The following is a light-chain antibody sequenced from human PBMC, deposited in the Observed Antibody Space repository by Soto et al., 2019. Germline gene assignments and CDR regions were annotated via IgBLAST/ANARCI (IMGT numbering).Light chain of an antibody. CDR2: GAS. Sequence: EIVLTQSPATLSLSPGERATLSCRASQSVSSKLAWYQQKPGQAPRLLIYGASNRATGIPDRFSGSGSGTDFTLTISRLEPEDFAVYYCQQYGSSGTFGQGTKVDIK. V-gene: IGKV3-20*01. J-gene: IGKJ1*01. CDR1: QSVSSK. CDR3: QQYGSSGT.